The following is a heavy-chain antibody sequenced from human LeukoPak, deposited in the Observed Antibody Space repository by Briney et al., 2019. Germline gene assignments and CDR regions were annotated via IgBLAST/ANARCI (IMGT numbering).Heavy chain of an antibody. CDR1: GYTFTGYY. D-gene: IGHD3-22*01. J-gene: IGHJ4*02. CDR2: INPNSGGT. Sequence: EASVKVSCKASGYTFTGYYMHWVRQAPGQGLEWMGWINPNSGGTNYAQKFQGRVTMTRDTSISTAYMELSRLRSDDTAVYYCARDYYDSSGYYSYYFDYWGQGTLVTVSS. CDR3: ARDYYDSSGYYSYYFDY. V-gene: IGHV1-2*02.